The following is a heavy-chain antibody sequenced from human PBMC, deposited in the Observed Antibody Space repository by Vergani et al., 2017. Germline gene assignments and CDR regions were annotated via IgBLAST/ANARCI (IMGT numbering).Heavy chain of an antibody. CDR2: INTGNGNT. CDR3: ARVVLWLDYYYYYMDV. D-gene: IGHD6-19*01. V-gene: IGHV1-3*04. Sequence: QVQLVQSGAEVKKPGASVKVSCKASGYTFTSYAMHWVRQAPGQRLEWMGWINTGNGNTKYSQKFQGRVTITRDTSASTAYMELRSLRSDDTAVYYCARVVLWLDYYYYYMDVWGKGTTVTVSS. CDR1: GYTFTSYA. J-gene: IGHJ6*03.